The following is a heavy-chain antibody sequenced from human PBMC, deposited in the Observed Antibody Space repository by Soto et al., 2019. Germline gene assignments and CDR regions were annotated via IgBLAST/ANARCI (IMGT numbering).Heavy chain of an antibody. Sequence: QVQLQESGPGLVKPSETLSLTCTGSGASISGFYWSWIRKSAGKGLEWIGRIYATGTTDYNPSLKSRVMMSVDTSKKPFSLKLRSVAAADTAVYYCVRDGTKTLRDWFDPWGQGISVTVSS. CDR3: VRDGTKTLRDWFDP. J-gene: IGHJ5*02. CDR1: GASISGFY. D-gene: IGHD1-1*01. CDR2: IYATGTT. V-gene: IGHV4-4*07.